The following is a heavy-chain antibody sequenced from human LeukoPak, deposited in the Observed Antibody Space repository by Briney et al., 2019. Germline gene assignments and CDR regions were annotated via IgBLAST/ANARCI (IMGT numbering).Heavy chain of an antibody. J-gene: IGHJ4*02. CDR1: GYSFTSYW. Sequence: GESLKISCKGSGYSFTSYWIGWVRQMPGKVLEWMGIIYPGDSDTRYSPSFQGQVTISADKSISTAYLQWSSLKASDTAMYYCARLVFGTVTTPWYFDYWGQGTLVTVSS. CDR3: ARLVFGTVTTPWYFDY. D-gene: IGHD4-17*01. V-gene: IGHV5-51*01. CDR2: IYPGDSDT.